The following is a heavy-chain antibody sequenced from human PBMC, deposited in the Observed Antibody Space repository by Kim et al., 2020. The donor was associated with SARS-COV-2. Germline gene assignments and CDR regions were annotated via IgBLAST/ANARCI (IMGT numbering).Heavy chain of an antibody. J-gene: IGHJ3*02. Sequence: SFQGQVTISADKSISTAYLQWSSLKASDTAMYYCARHPYNWNYLEDAFDIWGQGTMVTVSS. CDR3: ARHPYNWNYLEDAFDI. D-gene: IGHD1-7*01. V-gene: IGHV5-51*01.